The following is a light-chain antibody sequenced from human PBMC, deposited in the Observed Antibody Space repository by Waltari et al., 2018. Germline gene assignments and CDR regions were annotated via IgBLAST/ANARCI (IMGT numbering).Light chain of an antibody. Sequence: QSALTQPASVSGSPGQSITISCTESSSDVGSHNFVSWYQQHPGKAPEVMIYENNRRPAGLSNRFSGSKSGNTASLTIAGLQADDEADYYCCSYAGGSPRWVFGGGTKLTVL. CDR1: SSDVGSHNF. V-gene: IGLV2-23*01. J-gene: IGLJ3*02. CDR2: ENN. CDR3: CSYAGGSPRWV.